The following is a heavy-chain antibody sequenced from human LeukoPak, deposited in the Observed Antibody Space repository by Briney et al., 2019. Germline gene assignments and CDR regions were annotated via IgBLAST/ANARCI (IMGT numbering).Heavy chain of an antibody. D-gene: IGHD6-19*01. CDR2: VHYDGRT. J-gene: IGHJ5*02. V-gene: IGHV4-39*07. CDR1: GGPISGSVT. CDR3: ARVVTAAGLDL. Sequence: SETLSLTCTVSGGPISGSVTWGWVRQPPGKGLEGIGNVHYDGRTAPNPSLKSRVTMSLDTSTNQFSLKLNSVTATDTALYYCARVVTAAGLDLWGRGILVTISS.